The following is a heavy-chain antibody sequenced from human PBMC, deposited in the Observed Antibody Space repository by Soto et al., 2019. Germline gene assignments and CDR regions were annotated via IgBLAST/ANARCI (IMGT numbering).Heavy chain of an antibody. CDR1: GYSFTSYW. Sequence: PGESLKISCKGPGYSFTSYWISWVRQMPGKGLEWMGRIDPSDSYTNYSPSFQGHVTISADKSISTAYLQWSSLKASDTAMYYCARPENWDYPYYFDYWGQGNLVTVSS. D-gene: IGHD1-7*01. CDR3: ARPENWDYPYYFDY. CDR2: IDPSDSYT. J-gene: IGHJ4*02. V-gene: IGHV5-10-1*01.